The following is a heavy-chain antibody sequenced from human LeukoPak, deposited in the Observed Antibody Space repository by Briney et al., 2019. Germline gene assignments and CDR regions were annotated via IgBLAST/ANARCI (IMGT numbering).Heavy chain of an antibody. D-gene: IGHD4-23*01. CDR3: ARDQAMTTVVTPVGSAFDI. CDR2: IKSKSDCGTT. Sequence: GGSLRLSCEASGIRFNRAWKSWVRPAPGKGLELVGRIKSKSDCGTTDYAAPVKGRFTISRDDSKNTLYLQMNSLRAEDTAVYYCARDQAMTTVVTPVGSAFDIWGQGTMVTVSS. J-gene: IGHJ3*02. CDR1: GIRFNRAW. V-gene: IGHV3-15*01.